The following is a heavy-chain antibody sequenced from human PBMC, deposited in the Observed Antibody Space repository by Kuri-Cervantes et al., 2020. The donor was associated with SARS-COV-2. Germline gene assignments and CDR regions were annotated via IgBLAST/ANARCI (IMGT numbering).Heavy chain of an antibody. V-gene: IGHV3-23*01. CDR1: GFTFGNYA. CDR2: ISDRGGDT. CDR3: ARETYYYDSSGYYYSYYYGMDV. D-gene: IGHD3-22*01. J-gene: IGHJ6*02. Sequence: LSLTCAASGFTFGNYAMSWVRQAPRKGLEWVSSISDRGGDTYYADSVKGRFTISRDNSKSTLYLQMNSLRAEDTAVYYCARETYYYDSSGYYYSYYYGMDVWGQGTTGTVSS.